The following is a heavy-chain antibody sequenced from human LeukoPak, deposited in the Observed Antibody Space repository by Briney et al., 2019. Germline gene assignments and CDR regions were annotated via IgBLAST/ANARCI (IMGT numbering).Heavy chain of an antibody. J-gene: IGHJ6*02. D-gene: IGHD3-22*01. Sequence: PRRSLRLSCAPSGFTLSSYGMHWVRQAPGNGLEWAAVIWYAGSNTYYADSVKGRFTIPRDNSESALYLQMNSLRGGDTAVYYCARDRLYYDSSSGYYYYYYGMDVWGQGTTVTVSS. CDR3: ARDRLYYDSSSGYYYYYYGMDV. V-gene: IGHV3-33*01. CDR1: GFTLSSYG. CDR2: IWYAGSNT.